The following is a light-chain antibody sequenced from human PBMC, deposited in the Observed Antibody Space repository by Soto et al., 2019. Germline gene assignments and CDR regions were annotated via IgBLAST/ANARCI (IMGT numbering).Light chain of an antibody. Sequence: LTQPASVSGSPGQSITISCTGTSSDVGGYNFVSWYQQHPGKAPKLMIYEVSNRPSGVSNRFSGSKSGNTASLTISGLQAEDEADYYCSSYTSSTPLGYVFGTGTKVTVL. J-gene: IGLJ1*01. CDR2: EVS. CDR1: SSDVGGYNF. CDR3: SSYTSSTPLGYV. V-gene: IGLV2-14*01.